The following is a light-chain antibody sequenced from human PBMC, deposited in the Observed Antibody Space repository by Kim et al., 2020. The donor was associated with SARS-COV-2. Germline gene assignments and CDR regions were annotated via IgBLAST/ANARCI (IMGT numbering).Light chain of an antibody. CDR3: QQYGSSVWT. CDR1: QSVSNNY. CDR2: GAS. V-gene: IGKV3-20*01. J-gene: IGKJ1*01. Sequence: CPGERATLACRASQSVSNNYLAWYQQKPVQAPRPLIYGASNRATGIPDRFSGSGSGTDFTLTISRLEPEDFAVYYCQQYGSSVWTFGQGTKVEIK.